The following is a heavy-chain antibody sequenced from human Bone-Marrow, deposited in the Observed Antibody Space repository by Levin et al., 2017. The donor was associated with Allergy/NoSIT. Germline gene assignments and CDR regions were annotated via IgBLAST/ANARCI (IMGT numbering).Heavy chain of an antibody. V-gene: IGHV3-30*04. Sequence: GESLKISCAASGFTFSSYAMHWVRQAPGKGLEWVAVISYDGSNKYYADSVKGRFTISRDNSKNTLYLQMNSLRAEDTAVYYCARELERYGMDVWGQGTTVTVSS. CDR3: ARELERYGMDV. CDR2: ISYDGSNK. CDR1: GFTFSSYA. J-gene: IGHJ6*02. D-gene: IGHD1-1*01.